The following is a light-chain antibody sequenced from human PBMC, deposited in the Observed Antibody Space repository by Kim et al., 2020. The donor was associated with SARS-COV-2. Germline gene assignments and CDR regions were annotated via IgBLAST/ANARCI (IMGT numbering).Light chain of an antibody. CDR1: QSVTSN. CDR3: QQYTKWPL. V-gene: IGKV3-15*01. J-gene: IGKJ3*01. Sequence: VSPVETATLSCRASQSVTSNLVWYQQKPGQAPRLLIYSASTSATGIPARFSGAGSGTEFTLTISSLQPEDFAIYYCQQYTKWPLFGPGTRVDIK. CDR2: SAS.